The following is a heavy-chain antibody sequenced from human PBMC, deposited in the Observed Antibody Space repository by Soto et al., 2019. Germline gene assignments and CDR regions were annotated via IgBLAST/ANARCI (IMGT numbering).Heavy chain of an antibody. CDR3: ALRVPYCSSWDVGWLDT. CDR1: GFSLSSSGVG. J-gene: IGHJ5*02. CDR2: INWDNDR. D-gene: IGHD2-21*01. V-gene: IGHV2-5*02. Sequence: QITLKESGPTLVEPTQTLTLTCSFSGFSLSSSGVGVGWLRQAPGKALECLGIINWDNDRRDNPSLKKRLTRTTDTSKNQAILTIHHVEPVESAASYCALRVPYCSSWDVGWLDTCGQGTLITVP.